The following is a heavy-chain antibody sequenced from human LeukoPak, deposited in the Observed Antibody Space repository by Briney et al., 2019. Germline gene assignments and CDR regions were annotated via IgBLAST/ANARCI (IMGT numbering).Heavy chain of an antibody. V-gene: IGHV3-53*04. CDR2: IYSGGAT. CDR1: GFTFSDYS. J-gene: IGHJ4*02. CDR3: ATLDLRGYYFDY. D-gene: IGHD3-22*01. Sequence: GGSLRLSCAASGFTFSDYSMNWVRQAPGKGLEYVSVIYSGGATYYADSVKGRFTISRHISKHTLYLQMNSLRAEDTAVYYCATLDLRGYYFDYWGQGTLVTVSS.